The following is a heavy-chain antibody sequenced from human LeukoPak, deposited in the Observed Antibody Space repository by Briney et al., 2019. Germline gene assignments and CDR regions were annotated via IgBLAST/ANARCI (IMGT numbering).Heavy chain of an antibody. D-gene: IGHD6-13*01. V-gene: IGHV3-64D*06. CDR1: GFTFSSYA. Sequence: GGFLRLSCSASGFTFSSYAMHWVRQAPGKGLEYVSAISSNGGSTYYADSVKGRFTISRDNSKNTLYLQMSSLRAEDTAVYYCVRSSSWYIFDYWGQGTLVTVSS. CDR2: ISSNGGST. CDR3: VRSSSWYIFDY. J-gene: IGHJ4*02.